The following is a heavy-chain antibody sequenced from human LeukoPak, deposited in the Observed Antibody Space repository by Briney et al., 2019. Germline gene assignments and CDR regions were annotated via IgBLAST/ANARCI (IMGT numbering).Heavy chain of an antibody. Sequence: GGSLRLSCAASGFTFSNYAMSWVRQAPGKGLEWVSAISGSGVTTYYADSVEGRFTISRDNSKSTLYLQMSRLRAEDTAVYYCAKDWDSHDHGDSYFDNWGHGTLVTVSS. D-gene: IGHD4-17*01. CDR2: ISGSGVTT. CDR1: GFTFSNYA. CDR3: AKDWDSHDHGDSYFDN. J-gene: IGHJ4*01. V-gene: IGHV3-23*01.